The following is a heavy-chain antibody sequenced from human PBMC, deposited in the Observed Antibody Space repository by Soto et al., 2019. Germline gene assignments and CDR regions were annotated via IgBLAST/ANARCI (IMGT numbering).Heavy chain of an antibody. D-gene: IGHD2-2*01. J-gene: IGHJ5*02. CDR1: GGSISSGGYY. CDR3: ARCTLVVVPAPGFDP. CDR2: IYYSGTT. Sequence: SETLSLTCTVSGGSISSGGYYWSWIRQHPGKGLEWIGYIYYSGTTYYNPSLKSRVTISVDTSKNQFSLKLSSVSAADTALYYCARCTLVVVPAPGFDPWGRGTLVTVSS. V-gene: IGHV4-31*03.